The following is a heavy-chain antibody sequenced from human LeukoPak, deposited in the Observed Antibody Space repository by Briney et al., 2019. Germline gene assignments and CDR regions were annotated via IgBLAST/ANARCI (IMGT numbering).Heavy chain of an antibody. CDR3: AKDLGTPGYNFDC. Sequence: GGSLRLSCAASGFSFSRFGMHWVRQAPGKGLEWVAFMRYDGSNKFYADSVKGRFTISRDNSKNTLYLQMSSLRAEDTAVFYCAKDLGTPGYNFDCLGQGTLVTVSS. V-gene: IGHV3-30*02. CDR1: GFSFSRFG. J-gene: IGHJ5*01. D-gene: IGHD5-24*01. CDR2: MRYDGSNK.